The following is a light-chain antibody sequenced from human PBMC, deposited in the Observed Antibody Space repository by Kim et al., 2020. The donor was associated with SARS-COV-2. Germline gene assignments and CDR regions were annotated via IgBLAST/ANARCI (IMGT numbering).Light chain of an antibody. J-gene: IGLJ2*01. V-gene: IGLV2-14*03. Sequence: QSITITFTGTSIDVGGYNYVSWYQQHPGKAPKIMIYDVRNRPSGVSDRFSGSKSGNTASLTISGLQAVDEADYYCSSYTSSSTLVVFGGGTQLTVL. CDR1: SIDVGGYNY. CDR2: DVR. CDR3: SSYTSSSTLVV.